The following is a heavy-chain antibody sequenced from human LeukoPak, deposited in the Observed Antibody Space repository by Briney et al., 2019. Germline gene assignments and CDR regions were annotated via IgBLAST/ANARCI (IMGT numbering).Heavy chain of an antibody. V-gene: IGHV3-23*01. J-gene: IGHJ4*02. Sequence: GGSLRLSCAASGFTFSSSAMSWVRQVPGKGLEWVSGISASGGSTYYADSVRGRSAISRDDSKNTLYLQMNNLKVEDTAVYYCARGRCSGVGCDSFHSWGQGALVTVSS. D-gene: IGHD2-15*01. CDR3: ARGRCSGVGCDSFHS. CDR1: GFTFSSSA. CDR2: ISASGGST.